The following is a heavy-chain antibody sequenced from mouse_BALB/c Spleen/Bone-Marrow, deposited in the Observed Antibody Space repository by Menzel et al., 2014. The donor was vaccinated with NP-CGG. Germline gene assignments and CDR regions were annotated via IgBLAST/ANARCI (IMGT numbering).Heavy chain of an antibody. J-gene: IGHJ2*01. CDR1: GYTFTNYW. D-gene: IGHD2-1*01. V-gene: IGHV1S132*01. Sequence: VKLMESGAELVKPGASVELSCKTSGYTFTNYWIQWVKQRPGQGLGWIGEIFPGTGTTYYNEKFKGKATLTIDTSSSTAYMQLSSLTSEDSAVYFCARGGNYGYWGQGTTLTVSS. CDR2: IFPGTGTT. CDR3: ARGGNYGY.